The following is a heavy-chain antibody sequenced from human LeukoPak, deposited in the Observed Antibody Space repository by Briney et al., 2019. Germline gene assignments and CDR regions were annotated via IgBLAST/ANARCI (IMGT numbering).Heavy chain of an antibody. V-gene: IGHV4-39*07. CDR1: GGSISSGGYY. D-gene: IGHD3-10*01. Sequence: SETLSLTCTVSGGSISSGGYYWTWIRQPPGKGLEWIGEINHSGSTKYNPSLKSRVTISVDTSKNQFSLKLSSVTAADTAVYYCARGAPRDYFGSGSYYGYYYYGMDVWGQGTTVTVSS. J-gene: IGHJ6*02. CDR2: INHSGST. CDR3: ARGAPRDYFGSGSYYGYYYYGMDV.